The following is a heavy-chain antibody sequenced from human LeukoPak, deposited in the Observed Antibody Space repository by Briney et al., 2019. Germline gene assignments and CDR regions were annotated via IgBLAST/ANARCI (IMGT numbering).Heavy chain of an antibody. Sequence: ASVKVSCKASGYTFTGYYMHWVRQAPGQGLEWMGWINPNSGGTNYAQKFQGRVTMTRDTSISTAYLELSRLRSDDTAVYYCARDRKMTTVTAYYYYYMDVWGKGTTVTVSS. V-gene: IGHV1-2*02. D-gene: IGHD4-17*01. CDR2: INPNSGGT. J-gene: IGHJ6*03. CDR3: ARDRKMTTVTAYYYYYMDV. CDR1: GYTFTGYY.